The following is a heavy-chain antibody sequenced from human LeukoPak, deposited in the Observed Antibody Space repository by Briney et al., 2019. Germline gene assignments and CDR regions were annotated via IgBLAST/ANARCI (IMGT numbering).Heavy chain of an antibody. V-gene: IGHV1-46*01. D-gene: IGHD3-3*01. CDR1: GYTFTSYY. J-gene: IGHJ4*02. CDR2: INPSGGST. CDR3: ARDRYYDFWSGFEYYFDY. Sequence: GASVKVSCKASGYTFTSYYMHWVRQAPGQGLEWMGIINPSGGSTSYAQKFQGRVTMTRDTSTSTVYMELSSLRSEDTAVYYCARDRYYDFWSGFEYYFDYWGQGTLVTVSS.